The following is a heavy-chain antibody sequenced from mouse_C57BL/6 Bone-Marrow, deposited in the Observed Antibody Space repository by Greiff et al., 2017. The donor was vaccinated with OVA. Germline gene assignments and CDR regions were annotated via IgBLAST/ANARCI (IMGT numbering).Heavy chain of an antibody. J-gene: IGHJ2*01. Sequence: EVMLEESGADLVKPGGSLKLSCAASGFTFSSYGMSWVRQTPDKGLEWVGIISSGGSYTYYPDSVKGRFTISSDNATNTLYLQLSSLKSEDTDMYYCARQGDDYDDDWGKGTTLTVSS. CDR3: ARQGDDYDDD. V-gene: IGHV5-6*01. CDR1: GFTFSSYG. CDR2: ISSGGSYT. D-gene: IGHD2-4*01.